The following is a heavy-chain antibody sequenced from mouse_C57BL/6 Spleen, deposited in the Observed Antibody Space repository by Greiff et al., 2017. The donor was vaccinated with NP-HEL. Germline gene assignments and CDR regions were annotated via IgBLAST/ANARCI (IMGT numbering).Heavy chain of an antibody. J-gene: IGHJ3*01. CDR3: AIGNYYDYDGFAY. CDR2: IHPSDSDT. Sequence: QVQLQQPGAELVKPGASVKVSCKASGYTFTSYWMHWVKQRPGQGLEWIGRIHPSDSDTNYNQKFKGKATLTVDKSSSTAYMQLSSLTSEDSAVYYCAIGNYYDYDGFAYWGQGTLVTVSA. D-gene: IGHD2-4*01. CDR1: GYTFTSYW. V-gene: IGHV1-74*01.